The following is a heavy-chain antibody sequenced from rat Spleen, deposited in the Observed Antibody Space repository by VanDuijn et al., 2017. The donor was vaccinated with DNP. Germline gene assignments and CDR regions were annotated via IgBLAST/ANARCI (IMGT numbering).Heavy chain of an antibody. CDR3: ARDPGYNWSYVMDA. CDR2: MWSGGSS. CDR1: GLSLTDYS. J-gene: IGHJ4*01. V-gene: IGHV2S63*01. Sequence: EVQLKESGPGLVQPSQTLSLTCTVSGLSLTDYSVHWVRRPPGQGLEWMGVMWSGGSSAYNSALRSRLSISKDTSKSQVFLKMNSLQTEDTATYYCARDPGYNWSYVMDAWGQGASVTVSS. D-gene: IGHD1-4*01.